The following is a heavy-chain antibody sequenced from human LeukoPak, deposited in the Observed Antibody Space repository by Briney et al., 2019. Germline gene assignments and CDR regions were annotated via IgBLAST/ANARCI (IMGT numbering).Heavy chain of an antibody. CDR1: GFTFRNFW. J-gene: IGHJ4*02. V-gene: IGHV3-7*01. CDR2: IKRDGSEK. D-gene: IGHD3-10*01. CDR3: ASPTTLWFGEFA. Sequence: GGSLRLSCAASGFTFRNFWMSWVRQAPGKGLEWVASIKRDGSEKSYVDSVKGRFTISRDNAKDSLYLQMNSLRAEDTAVYYCASPTTLWFGEFAWGQGTLVTVSS.